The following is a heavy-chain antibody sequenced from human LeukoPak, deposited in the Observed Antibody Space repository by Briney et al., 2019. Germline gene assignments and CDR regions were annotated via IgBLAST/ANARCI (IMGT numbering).Heavy chain of an antibody. CDR3: ARFRVRGVIKGFDY. V-gene: IGHV3-74*01. D-gene: IGHD3-10*01. Sequence: GGSLRLSCAASGFTFSSYWIHWVRQAPGKGLVWVSRTSDDGRSTNYADSVKGRFTISRDNAKNSLYLQMNSLRAEDTAVYYCARFRVRGVIKGFDYWGLGTLVTVSS. CDR2: TSDDGRST. CDR1: GFTFSSYW. J-gene: IGHJ4*02.